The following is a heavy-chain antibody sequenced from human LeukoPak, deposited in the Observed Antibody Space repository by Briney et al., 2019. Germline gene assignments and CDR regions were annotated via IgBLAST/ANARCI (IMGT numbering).Heavy chain of an antibody. J-gene: IGHJ4*02. CDR3: ARDLLNYYDSGGYYRDY. V-gene: IGHV4-39*07. CDR1: GGSINNSRYY. D-gene: IGHD3-22*01. Sequence: SETLSLTCTVSGGSINNSRYYWGWIRQPPGKGLEWIASIYYSGRTYHSRSLKSRVTISVDTSKNQFSLKLTSVTAADTAVYYCARDLLNYYDSGGYYRDYWGQGTLVTVSS. CDR2: IYYSGRT.